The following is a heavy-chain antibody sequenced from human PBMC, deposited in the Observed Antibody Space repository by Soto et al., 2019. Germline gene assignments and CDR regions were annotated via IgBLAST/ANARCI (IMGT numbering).Heavy chain of an antibody. CDR3: AKDSSSLTSSYYYYYGMDV. D-gene: IGHD3-9*01. CDR2: ISWDGGST. Sequence: PGGSLRLSCAASGFTFDDYTMHWVRQAPGKGLEWVSLISWDGGSTYYADSVKGRFTISRDNSKNSLYLQMNSLRTEDTALYYCAKDSSSLTSSYYYYYGMDVWGQGTTVTVSS. J-gene: IGHJ6*02. CDR1: GFTFDDYT. V-gene: IGHV3-43*01.